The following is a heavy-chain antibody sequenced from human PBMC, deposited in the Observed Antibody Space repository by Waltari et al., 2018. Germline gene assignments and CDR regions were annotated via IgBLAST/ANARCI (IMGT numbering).Heavy chain of an antibody. V-gene: IGHV4-34*01. CDR2: IHPSGST. D-gene: IGHD1-20*01. CDR3: ARGLDNAKIGY. Sequence: QVQLQQWGAGLLKSSETLSLTCAVYGGSFSGYYGSWIRQTPGKELEWIGEIHPSGSTDYKSSLQSRVTILLDTSKTQLSLKLTSVTAADTAVYYCARGLDNAKIGYWGQGTQVTVSS. J-gene: IGHJ4*02. CDR1: GGSFSGYY.